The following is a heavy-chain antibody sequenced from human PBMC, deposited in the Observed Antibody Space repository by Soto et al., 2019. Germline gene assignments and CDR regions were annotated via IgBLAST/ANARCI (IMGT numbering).Heavy chain of an antibody. CDR1: GGSISGSSYY. J-gene: IGHJ6*02. CDR2: IYYSGNK. D-gene: IGHD4-17*01. V-gene: IGHV4-39*01. CDR3: ARHRGDYGYEDYYGVDV. Sequence: QLQLQESGPGLVKPSETLSLTCTVAGGSISGSSYYWDWIRQSPGKGLEWIGSIYYSGNKYYNPSLKSRVTMSVETYKNQFSLKLSFVTAADTAVYYCARHRGDYGYEDYYGVDVWGQGTTVTVSS.